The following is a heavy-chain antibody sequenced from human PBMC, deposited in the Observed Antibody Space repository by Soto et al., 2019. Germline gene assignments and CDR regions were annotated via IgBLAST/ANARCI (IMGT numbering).Heavy chain of an antibody. V-gene: IGHV3-72*01. D-gene: IGHD3-10*01. CDR1: GFTFSDHF. J-gene: IGHJ4*02. CDR2: TKNKAYSYIT. Sequence: EVQLVESGGGLVQPGGSLRLSCAASGFTFSDHFIDWVRQAPGKGLEWVGRTKNKAYSYITEYAASVKGRFTISRDDSKNSVYLQMNSLNTEDTAMYYCTSSRGVMGYWGQGTLVTVSS. CDR3: TSSRGVMGY.